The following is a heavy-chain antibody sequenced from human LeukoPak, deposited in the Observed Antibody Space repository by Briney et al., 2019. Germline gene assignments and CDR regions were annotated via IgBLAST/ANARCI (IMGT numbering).Heavy chain of an antibody. CDR3: ARSSSSWYRDYYFDY. J-gene: IGHJ4*02. V-gene: IGHV1-18*01. CDR1: GGTFSSYG. Sequence: ASVKVSCKASGGTFSSYGISWVRQAPGQGLEWMGWISAYNGNTNYAQKLQGRVTMTTDTSTSTAYMELRSLRSDDTAVYYCARSSSSWYRDYYFDYWGQGTLVTVSS. D-gene: IGHD6-13*01. CDR2: ISAYNGNT.